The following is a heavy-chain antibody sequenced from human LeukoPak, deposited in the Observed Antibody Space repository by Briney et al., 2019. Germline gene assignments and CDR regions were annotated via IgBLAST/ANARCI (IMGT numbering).Heavy chain of an antibody. CDR1: GFTFSSYG. CDR3: AKDRRDTAMVAEYFQH. CDR2: IRYDGSNK. D-gene: IGHD5-18*01. J-gene: IGHJ1*01. V-gene: IGHV3-30*02. Sequence: GGSLRLSCAASGFTFSSYGMHWVRQAPGKGLEWVAFIRYDGSNKYYADSVKGRFTISRDNSKNTLYLQMNSLRAEDTAVYYCAKDRRDTAMVAEYFQHWGQGTLVTVSS.